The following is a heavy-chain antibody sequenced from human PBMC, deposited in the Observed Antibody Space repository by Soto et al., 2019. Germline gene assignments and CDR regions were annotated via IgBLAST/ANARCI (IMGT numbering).Heavy chain of an antibody. CDR2: MNPNSGNT. CDR1: GYTFTSYD. Sequence: ASVKVSCKASGYTFTSYDINWLRQATGQGLEWMGWMNPNSGNTGYAQKFQGRVTMTRNTSISTAYMELSSLRSEDTAVYYCARYLPTYYDFWSGRPGYYFDYWGQGTLVTVSS. J-gene: IGHJ4*02. CDR3: ARYLPTYYDFWSGRPGYYFDY. D-gene: IGHD3-3*01. V-gene: IGHV1-8*01.